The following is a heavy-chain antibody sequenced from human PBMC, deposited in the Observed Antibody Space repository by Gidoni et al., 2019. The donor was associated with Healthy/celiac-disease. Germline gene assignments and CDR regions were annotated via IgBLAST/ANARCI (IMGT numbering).Heavy chain of an antibody. D-gene: IGHD2-2*01. CDR1: GYSISRGHY. Sequence: VQLPESGPGLLKPSDTLSLTCALAGYSISRGHYWRWLRQPPGKGLEWIGSIYHSGSTYYNPTLKSRVTISVDTSKNQFSLKLSSVTAADTAVYYCARDGYCSSTSCYAYYYYGMDVWGQGTTVTVSS. CDR3: ARDGYCSSTSCYAYYYYGMDV. V-gene: IGHV4-38-2*02. CDR2: IYHSGST. J-gene: IGHJ6*02.